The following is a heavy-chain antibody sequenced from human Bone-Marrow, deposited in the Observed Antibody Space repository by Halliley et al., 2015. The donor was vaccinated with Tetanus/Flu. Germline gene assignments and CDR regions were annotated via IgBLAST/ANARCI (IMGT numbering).Heavy chain of an antibody. CDR2: TNIDGTNT. CDR1: GFTFSNYW. CDR3: ATLDGTCSLGSDY. D-gene: IGHD3-10*02. Sequence: SLRLSCAASGFTFSNYWMHWVRQTPGKGLVWVSRTNIDGTNTNYAASVRGRFTISRDNAKNSLYLQMNSLRSEDTAVYYCATLDGTCSLGSDYWGQGSLVTVSS. V-gene: IGHV3-74*01. J-gene: IGHJ4*02.